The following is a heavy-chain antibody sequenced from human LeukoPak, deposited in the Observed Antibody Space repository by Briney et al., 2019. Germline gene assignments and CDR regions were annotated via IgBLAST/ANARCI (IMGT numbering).Heavy chain of an antibody. D-gene: IGHD3-22*01. V-gene: IGHV3-23*01. Sequence: GGSLRLSCAASGFTFSSYAMSWVRQAPGKGLAWVSAISGSGGSTYYADSVKGRFTISRDNSKNTLYLQMNSLRAEDTAVYYCAKERLNYDSSGPVYWGQGTLVTVSS. CDR1: GFTFSSYA. CDR2: ISGSGGST. CDR3: AKERLNYDSSGPVY. J-gene: IGHJ4*02.